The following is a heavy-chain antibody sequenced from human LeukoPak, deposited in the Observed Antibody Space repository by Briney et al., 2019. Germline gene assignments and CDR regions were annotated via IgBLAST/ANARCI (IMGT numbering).Heavy chain of an antibody. CDR2: ISGSGGST. CDR1: GFTFSSYA. D-gene: IGHD5-24*01. V-gene: IGHV3-23*01. CDR3: AKRSRDGYNIDY. Sequence: PGGSLRLSCAASGFTFSSYAMSWVRQAPGKGLEWVSAISGSGGSTYYADSVKGRFTISRDNSKNTLYLQMNSLRAEDTTVYYCAKRSRDGYNIDYWGQGTLVTVSS. J-gene: IGHJ4*02.